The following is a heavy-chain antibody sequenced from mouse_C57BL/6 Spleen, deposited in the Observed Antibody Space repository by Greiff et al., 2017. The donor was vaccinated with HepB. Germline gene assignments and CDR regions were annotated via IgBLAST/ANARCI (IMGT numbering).Heavy chain of an antibody. CDR1: GFNIKDYY. V-gene: IGHV14-2*01. D-gene: IGHD1-1*01. J-gene: IGHJ1*03. CDR2: IDPEDGET. Sequence: EVQLQQSGAELVKPGASVKLSCTASGFNIKDYYMHWVKQRTEQGLEWIGKIDPEDGETKYAPKFQGKATITADTSSNTAYLQLNSLTSKDTAIDYCARSSTTVGATNWYFDDWGTGTTVTVSS. CDR3: ARSSTTVGATNWYFDD.